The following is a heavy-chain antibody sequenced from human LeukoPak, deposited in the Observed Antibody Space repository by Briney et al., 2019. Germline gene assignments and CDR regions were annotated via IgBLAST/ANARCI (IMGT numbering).Heavy chain of an antibody. V-gene: IGHV4-34*12. J-gene: IGHJ4*02. CDR2: IIHRGST. Sequence: GSLRLSCAASGFTFSSYVMHWVRQPPGKGLEWIGEIIHRGSTNYNPSLKSRLTISVDTSKNQFSLKLSSVTAADTAVYYCARDVVAAVGTFDYWGQGTLVTVSS. CDR1: GFTFSSYV. D-gene: IGHD6-13*01. CDR3: ARDVVAAVGTFDY.